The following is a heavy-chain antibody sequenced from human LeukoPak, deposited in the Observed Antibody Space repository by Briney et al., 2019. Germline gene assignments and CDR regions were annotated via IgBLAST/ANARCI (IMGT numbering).Heavy chain of an antibody. CDR1: GGSITSGVYS. Sequence: PSQTLSLTCAVSGGSITSGVYSWSWIRQPPGRGLEWIGNIYRSGSTSYYPSLKSRVTISVDRSKNQFSLNLSSVTAADTAVYYCARGHDYGDYRSAFDVWGQGTVVTVSS. J-gene: IGHJ3*01. D-gene: IGHD4-17*01. CDR2: IYRSGST. CDR3: ARGHDYGDYRSAFDV. V-gene: IGHV4-30-2*01.